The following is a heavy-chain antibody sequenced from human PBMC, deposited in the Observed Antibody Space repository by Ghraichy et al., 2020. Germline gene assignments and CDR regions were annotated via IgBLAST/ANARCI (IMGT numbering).Heavy chain of an antibody. V-gene: IGHV4-39*01. D-gene: IGHD3-10*01. CDR3: ARRGSRGYFDY. CDR2: IYYSGST. J-gene: IGHJ4*02. Sequence: SETLSLTCTVSGGSISSSSYYWGWIRQPPGKGLEWIGRIYYSGSTYYNPSLKSRVTISVDTSKNQFSLKLSSVTAADTAVYYCARRGSRGYFDYWGQGTLVTVSS. CDR1: GGSISSSSYY.